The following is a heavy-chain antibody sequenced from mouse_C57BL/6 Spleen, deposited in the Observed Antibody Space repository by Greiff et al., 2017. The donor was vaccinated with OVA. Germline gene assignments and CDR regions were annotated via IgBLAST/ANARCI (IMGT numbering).Heavy chain of an antibody. D-gene: IGHD2-1*01. CDR2: IDPEDGDT. CDR1: GYTFTSYY. V-gene: IGHV14-1*01. J-gene: IGHJ4*01. CDR3: TNYGNSSMDY. Sequence: VQLQQPGTELVKPGASVKLSCKASGYTFTSYYMHWVKQRPEQGLEWIGRIDPEDGDTEYAPKFQGKATMTADTSSNTAYLQLSSLTSEDTAVYYCTNYGNSSMDYWGQGTSVTVSS.